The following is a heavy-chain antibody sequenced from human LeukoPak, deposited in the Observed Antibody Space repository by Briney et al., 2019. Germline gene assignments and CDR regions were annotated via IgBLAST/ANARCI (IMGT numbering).Heavy chain of an antibody. CDR2: IYYSGTT. V-gene: IGHV4-59*01. Sequence: SETLSLTCTVSGGSISSYYWSWIRQPPGKGLEWIGYIYYSGTTNYNPYLKSRVTISVDTSKNQFSLSLKSVTPEDTAVYYCARNLIPEQLVLNFWGQGTLVTVSS. J-gene: IGHJ4*02. CDR3: ARNLIPEQLVLNF. D-gene: IGHD6-13*01. CDR1: GGSISSYY.